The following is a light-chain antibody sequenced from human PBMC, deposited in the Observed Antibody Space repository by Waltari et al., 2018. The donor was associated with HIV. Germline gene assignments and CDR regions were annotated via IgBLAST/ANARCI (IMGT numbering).Light chain of an antibody. CDR2: YDT. V-gene: IGLV3-21*04. J-gene: IGLJ2*01. Sequence: SSRLTQPPSVSVAPGGTATITCGAINIERKSVHWYRQKAGQAPVVVLSYDTDRPAGIAERFSGFNSGHSATLIISRVGAGDEADYYCQVWDSATDHVLFGGGTRLTVL. CDR3: QVWDSATDHVL. CDR1: NIERKS.